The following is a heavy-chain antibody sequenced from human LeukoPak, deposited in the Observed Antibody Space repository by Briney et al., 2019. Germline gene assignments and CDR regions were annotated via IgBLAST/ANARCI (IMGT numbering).Heavy chain of an antibody. CDR3: AAKNYDFWSGYQTDYYYCMDV. CDR2: IIPIFGTA. Sequence: ASVKVSCKASGGTFSSYAISWVRQAPGQGLEWMGGIIPIFGTANYAQKFQGRVTITADESTSTAYMELSSLRSEDTAVYYCAAKNYDFWSGYQTDYYYCMDVWGKGTTVTVSS. J-gene: IGHJ6*03. CDR1: GGTFSSYA. V-gene: IGHV1-69*13. D-gene: IGHD3-3*01.